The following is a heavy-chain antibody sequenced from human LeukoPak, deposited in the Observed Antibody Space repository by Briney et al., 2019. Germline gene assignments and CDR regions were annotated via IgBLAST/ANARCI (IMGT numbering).Heavy chain of an antibody. CDR3: ARDLGKWEPPPDY. V-gene: IGHV3-7*01. Sequence: PGGSLRLSCAVSGFTFSSYWMSWVRQAPGKGLEWVANIKQDGSEKYYVDSVKGRFTISRDNAKNSLYLYMNSLRAEDTAVYYCARDLGKWEPPPDYWGQGTLVTVSS. CDR1: GFTFSSYW. J-gene: IGHJ4*02. D-gene: IGHD1-26*01. CDR2: IKQDGSEK.